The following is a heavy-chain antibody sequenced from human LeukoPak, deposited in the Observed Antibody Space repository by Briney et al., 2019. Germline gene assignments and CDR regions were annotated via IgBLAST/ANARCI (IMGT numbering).Heavy chain of an antibody. CDR1: GGSISSYY. J-gene: IGHJ3*02. CDR3: AGDVDTVMLNAFDI. D-gene: IGHD5-18*01. Sequence: KPSETLSLTCTVSGGSISSYYWSWVRQPPGKGLEWIGYIYYTGSTTHNPSLNSRVTISLDTSKNQFSLKLSSVTAADTAVYYCAGDVDTVMLNAFDIWGQGTVVTVSS. CDR2: IYYTGST. V-gene: IGHV4-59*08.